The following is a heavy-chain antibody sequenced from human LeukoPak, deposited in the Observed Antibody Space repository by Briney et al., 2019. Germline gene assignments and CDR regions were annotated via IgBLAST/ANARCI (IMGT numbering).Heavy chain of an antibody. J-gene: IGHJ4*02. V-gene: IGHV1-2*02. Sequence: GASVTVSCKASGYTFTGYYMHWVRQAPGQGLEWMGWIYPNSGGTGYAQNFQGRVTMTWDTSITTAYMELNRLTSDDTAVYYCAREFPRTSGFDYWGQGSLVT. CDR1: GYTFTGYY. CDR3: AREFPRTSGFDY. CDR2: IYPNSGGT. D-gene: IGHD1-26*01.